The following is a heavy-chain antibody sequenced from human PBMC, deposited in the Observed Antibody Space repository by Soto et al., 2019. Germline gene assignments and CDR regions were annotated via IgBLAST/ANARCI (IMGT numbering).Heavy chain of an antibody. Sequence: QVQLVQSGAEVQKPGSSVKVSCKASGGTFSSYAISWVRQAPGQGLEWMGGIIPIFGTANYAQKFQGRVTITADESTSTAYMELSSLRSEDTAVYYCVCGYIAVAGNPWGYFDYWGQGTLVTVSS. CDR2: IIPIFGTA. D-gene: IGHD6-19*01. J-gene: IGHJ4*02. V-gene: IGHV1-69*01. CDR1: GGTFSSYA. CDR3: VCGYIAVAGNPWGYFDY.